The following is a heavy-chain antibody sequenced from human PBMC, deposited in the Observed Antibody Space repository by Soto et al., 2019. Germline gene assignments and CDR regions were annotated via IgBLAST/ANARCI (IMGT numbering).Heavy chain of an antibody. CDR1: GGSISSYY. CDR2: IYYSGST. V-gene: IGHV4-59*01. Sequence: QVQLQESGPGLVKPSETLSLTCTVSGGSISSYYWSWIRQPPGKGLEWIGYIYYSGSTNYNPSLKSRVTISVDTSKNQFSLKLSSVTAADTAVYYCARGLYSSSSFDYWGQETLVTVSS. CDR3: ARGLYSSSSFDY. J-gene: IGHJ4*02. D-gene: IGHD6-6*01.